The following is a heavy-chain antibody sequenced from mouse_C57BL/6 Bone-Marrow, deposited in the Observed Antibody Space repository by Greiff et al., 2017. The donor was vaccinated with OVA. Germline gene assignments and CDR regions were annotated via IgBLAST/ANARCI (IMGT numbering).Heavy chain of an antibody. V-gene: IGHV10-1*01. CDR2: IRSKSNNYAT. CDR1: GFSFNTYA. CDR3: VRHTHYYGSSHWYFDV. D-gene: IGHD1-1*01. Sequence: EVKLVESGGGLVQPKGSLKLSCAASGFSFNTYAMNWVRQAPGKGLEWVARIRSKSNNYATYYADSVKDRFTISRDDSESMLYLQMNNLKTEDTAMYYCVRHTHYYGSSHWYFDVWGTGTTVTVSS. J-gene: IGHJ1*03.